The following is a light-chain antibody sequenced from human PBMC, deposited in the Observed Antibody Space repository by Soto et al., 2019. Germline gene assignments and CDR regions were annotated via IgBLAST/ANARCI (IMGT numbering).Light chain of an antibody. CDR1: QDISNF. CDR2: GAS. J-gene: IGKJ1*01. Sequence: DIQMIQSPSSLSASVGDRVTITCRARQDISNFVAWYQQKPGKVPKLLISGASTLQSEVPTRFSGGGSGTDFTLTISSLQPDDVATYFCQTYSLAPQTFGQGTKVEI. CDR3: QTYSLAPQT. V-gene: IGKV1-27*01.